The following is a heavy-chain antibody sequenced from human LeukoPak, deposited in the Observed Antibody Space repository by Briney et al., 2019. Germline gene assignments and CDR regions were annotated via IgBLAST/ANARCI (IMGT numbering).Heavy chain of an antibody. CDR2: INHSGST. V-gene: IGHV4-34*01. CDR3: ARIGYSYGWTFDY. J-gene: IGHJ4*02. CDR1: GGSFSGYY. Sequence: PSETLSLTCAVYGGSFSGYYWSWIRQPPGKGLEWIGEINHSGSTNYNPSLKSRVTISVDTSKNQFSLKLSSVTAADTAVYYCARIGYSYGWTFDYWGQGTLVTVSS. D-gene: IGHD5-18*01.